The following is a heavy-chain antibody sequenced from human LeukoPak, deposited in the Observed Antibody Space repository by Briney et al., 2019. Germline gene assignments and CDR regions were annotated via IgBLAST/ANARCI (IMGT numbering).Heavy chain of an antibody. CDR3: ARASLLCSSTSCPADY. Sequence: SETLSLTCTVSGGSISSYFWSWIRQPAGKGLEWIGRIHTSGSTNYNPSLKSRVTMSVDTSKNQFSLKLSSVTAADTAVYYCARASLLCSSTSCPADYWGQGTLVTVSS. CDR2: IHTSGST. V-gene: IGHV4-4*07. J-gene: IGHJ4*02. D-gene: IGHD2-2*01. CDR1: GGSISSYF.